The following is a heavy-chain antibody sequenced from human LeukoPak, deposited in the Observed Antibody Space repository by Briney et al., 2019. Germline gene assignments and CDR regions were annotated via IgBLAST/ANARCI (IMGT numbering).Heavy chain of an antibody. J-gene: IGHJ4*02. CDR2: ISSSSSYI. D-gene: IGHD2-21*02. CDR1: GFTFSSYT. Sequence: GGSLTLSCAASGFTFSSYTMNWVRQAPGKGLESVSSISSSSSYINYADSVKGRFTISRDNAKDSLYLQMNSLRAEDTAVYYCARDVTHCGGDCYSGDYWGQGTLVTVSS. CDR3: ARDVTHCGGDCYSGDY. V-gene: IGHV3-21*01.